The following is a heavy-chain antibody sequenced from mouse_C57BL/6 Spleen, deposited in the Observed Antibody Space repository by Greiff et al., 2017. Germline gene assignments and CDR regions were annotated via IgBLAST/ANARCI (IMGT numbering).Heavy chain of an antibody. CDR3: ARRENSNYEAMDY. V-gene: IGHV14-2*01. Sequence: VHVKQSGAELVKPGASVKLSCTASGFNIKDYYMHWVKQRTEQGLEWIGRIDPEDGETKYAPKFQGKATITADTSSNTAYLQLSSLTSEDTAVYYCARRENSNYEAMDYWGQGTSVTVSS. D-gene: IGHD2-5*01. CDR1: GFNIKDYY. J-gene: IGHJ4*01. CDR2: IDPEDGET.